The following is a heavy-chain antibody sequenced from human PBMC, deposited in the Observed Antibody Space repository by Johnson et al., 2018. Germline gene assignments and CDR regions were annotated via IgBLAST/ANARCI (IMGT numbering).Heavy chain of an antibody. CDR2: ISGSGFMP. D-gene: IGHD1-14*01. CDR1: GFSFSDYY. V-gene: IGHV3-11*01. CDR3: ARDLLAVLPDDKFIGLDV. J-gene: IGHJ6*02. Sequence: QVQLVQSGGGLVKPGGSLRLYCAASGFSFSDYYMSWVRQAPGKGLEWLAYISGSGFMPYYAESVKGRFTISRDSAKNSLFLQMNGLRDEDTAVYYCARDLLAVLPDDKFIGLDVWGQGTTVTVSS.